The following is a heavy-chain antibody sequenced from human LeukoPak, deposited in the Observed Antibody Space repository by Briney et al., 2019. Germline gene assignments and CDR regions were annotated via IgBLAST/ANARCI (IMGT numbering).Heavy chain of an antibody. J-gene: IGHJ4*02. CDR2: ISAYNGNT. V-gene: IGHV1-18*01. CDR1: LYTFTSYV. Sequence: AAVKVSCKASLYTFTSYVISWVRQAPGQGVEWMGWISAYNGNTNYVQNLQGRVTMTTDTSMSTACMGMRRRSSQETAVYFSLKYYYGSGSYGPVDHWGQGTLVTVSS. CDR3: LKYYYGSGSYGPVDH. D-gene: IGHD3-10*01.